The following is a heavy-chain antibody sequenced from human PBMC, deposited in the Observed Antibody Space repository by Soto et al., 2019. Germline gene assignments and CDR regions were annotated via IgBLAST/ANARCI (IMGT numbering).Heavy chain of an antibody. Sequence: QVQLVESGGGVVQPGRSLRLSCVASGFTFSSYGMHWVRQAPDKGLEWVAVISHDGSTRYYADSVKGRFTISRDNSKNTXHLQMNSLRVEATAVSYCANPFQEIGYHYGIWYFDLWGRGTLVTVSS. CDR1: GFTFSSYG. J-gene: IGHJ2*01. D-gene: IGHD4-17*01. CDR2: ISHDGSTR. V-gene: IGHV3-30*18. CDR3: ANPFQEIGYHYGIWYFDL.